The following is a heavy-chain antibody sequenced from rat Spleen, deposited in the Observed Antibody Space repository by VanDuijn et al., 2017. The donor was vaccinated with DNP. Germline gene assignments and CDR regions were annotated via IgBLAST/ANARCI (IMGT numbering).Heavy chain of an antibody. D-gene: IGHD1-11*01. CDR2: ISYDGGST. CDR3: ASLNYGGYLIY. J-gene: IGHJ2*01. V-gene: IGHV5-22*01. Sequence: EVQLVESGGGLVRPGRSLKLSCAASGFAFSDYYMAWVRQAPTKGLEWVAYISYDGGSTYYGDSVKGRFTISRDNAKSTLYLQMNSLRSEDMATYYCASLNYGGYLIYWGQGVMVTVSS. CDR1: GFAFSDYY.